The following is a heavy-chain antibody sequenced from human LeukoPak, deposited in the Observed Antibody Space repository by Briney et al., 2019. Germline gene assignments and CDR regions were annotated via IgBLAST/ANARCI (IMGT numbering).Heavy chain of an antibody. J-gene: IGHJ5*02. D-gene: IGHD3-10*01. CDR3: ARDRYYYGSGSGWFDP. CDR1: GFTFSSYS. Sequence: PGGSLRLSCAASGFTFSSYSMNWVRQAPGKGLEWVSYISSSSSTIYYADSVKGRFTISRDNAKNSLYLQMNSLRAEDTAVYYCARDRYYYGSGSGWFDPWGQGTLVTVSS. V-gene: IGHV3-48*01. CDR2: ISSSSSTI.